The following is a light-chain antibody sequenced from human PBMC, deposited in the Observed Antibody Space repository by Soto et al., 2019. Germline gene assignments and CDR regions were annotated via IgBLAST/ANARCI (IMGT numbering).Light chain of an antibody. CDR2: GNS. Sequence: QAVVTQPPSVSGAPGQRVTISCTGSSSKIGAGYDVHWYQQLPVTAPKLLIYGNSNRPSGVPDRFSGSKSGTSASLAITGLQAEDEADYYCQSYDSSLSGSVFGGGTKLTVL. CDR3: QSYDSSLSGSV. J-gene: IGLJ2*01. V-gene: IGLV1-40*01. CDR1: SSKIGAGYD.